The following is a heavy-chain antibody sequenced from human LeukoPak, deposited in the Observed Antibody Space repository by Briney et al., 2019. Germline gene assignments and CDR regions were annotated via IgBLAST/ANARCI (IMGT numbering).Heavy chain of an antibody. CDR3: ARSTSAFDI. D-gene: IGHD1-1*01. Sequence: PGGSLRLSCAASGFNFADAWMAWVRQAPGRGLEWVSAISGSGGSTYYADSVKGRFTISRDNSKNTLYLQMNSLRAEDTAVYYCARSTSAFDIWGQGTMVTVSS. CDR1: GFNFADAW. CDR2: ISGSGGST. J-gene: IGHJ3*02. V-gene: IGHV3-23*01.